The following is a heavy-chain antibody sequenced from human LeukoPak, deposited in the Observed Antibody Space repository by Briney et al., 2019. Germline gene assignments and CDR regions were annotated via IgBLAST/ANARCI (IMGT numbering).Heavy chain of an antibody. D-gene: IGHD6-19*01. Sequence: SETLSLTCTVSGGSISSYYWGWIRQPAGKGLEWIGRIYTSGSTYYNPSLESRVTMSVDTSKNQFSLKLRSVTAADTAVYFCARGSGVAVGMDVWGQGTTVIVSS. V-gene: IGHV4-4*07. CDR3: ARGSGVAVGMDV. J-gene: IGHJ6*02. CDR1: GGSISSYY. CDR2: IYTSGST.